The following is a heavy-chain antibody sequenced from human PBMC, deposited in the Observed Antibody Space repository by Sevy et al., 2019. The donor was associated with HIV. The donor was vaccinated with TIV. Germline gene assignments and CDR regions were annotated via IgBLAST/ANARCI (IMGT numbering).Heavy chain of an antibody. CDR2: MSYDGNNK. Sequence: GGSLRLSCAASGFSFKTFGMHWVRQAPGKGLEWVAVMSYDGNNKYYTESVKGRFTISRDNAKNTLYLEMNSLRAEDTAVYFCARDLIAFAMYYVDVSGYPSDYWGQGTQVTVSS. CDR3: ARDLIAFAMYYVDVSGYPSDY. D-gene: IGHD5-12*01. J-gene: IGHJ4*02. CDR1: GFSFKTFG. V-gene: IGHV3-30*03.